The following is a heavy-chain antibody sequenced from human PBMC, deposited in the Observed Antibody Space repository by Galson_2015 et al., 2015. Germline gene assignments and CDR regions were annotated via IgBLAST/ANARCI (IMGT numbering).Heavy chain of an antibody. V-gene: IGHV3-48*01. CDR2: ISSSSSTI. CDR3: GKGVGCCAVGESIDY. D-gene: IGHD3-3*01. Sequence: SLRLSCAASGFNFYSYSMSWVRQAPGKGLEWVSYISSSSSTIYYADSVKGRFTISRDNAKNSLYLQMNSLRAGDTAVYYCGKGVGCCAVGESIDYWGQGTLVPVSP. CDR1: GFNFYSYS. J-gene: IGHJ4*02.